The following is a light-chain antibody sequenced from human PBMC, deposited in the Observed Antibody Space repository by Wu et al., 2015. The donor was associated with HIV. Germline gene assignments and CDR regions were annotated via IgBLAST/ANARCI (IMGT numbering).Light chain of an antibody. J-gene: IGKJ1*01. CDR3: QQYNSYSWT. V-gene: IGKV1-5*03. CDR2: KAS. Sequence: DIQMTQSPSTLSASVGDRVTITCRASQSINSWLAWYQQKPGKAPKLLIYKASSLESGVPSRFSGSGSGTEFTLTISSLQPDDFATYYCQQYNSYSWTFGQGPRWK. CDR1: QSINSW.